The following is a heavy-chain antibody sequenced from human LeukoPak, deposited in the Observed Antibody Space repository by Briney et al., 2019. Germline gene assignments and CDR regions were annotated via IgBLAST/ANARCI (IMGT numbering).Heavy chain of an antibody. J-gene: IGHJ4*02. V-gene: IGHV3-7*01. CDR3: ATDVGAD. Sequence: PGGSLRLSCAASGFTFSSSWMTWVRQTPGKGLEWVANIKEDGSEKYYVDSVKGRFTISRDNAKSSLYLQMNSLRAEDTALYYCATDVGADWGQGTLVTVSS. CDR2: IKEDGSEK. CDR1: GFTFSSSW.